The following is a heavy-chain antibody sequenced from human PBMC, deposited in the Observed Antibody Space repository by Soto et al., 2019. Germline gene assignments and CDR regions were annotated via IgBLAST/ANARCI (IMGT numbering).Heavy chain of an antibody. CDR3: ARGAGYCSGGSCYRGYYYYYGMDV. V-gene: IGHV1-69*01. CDR2: IIPIFGTA. Sequence: QVQLVQSGAEVKKPGSSVKVSCKASGGTFSSYAISWVRQAPGQGLEWMGGIIPIFGTANYAQKFQGRVTITADESTSTAYMELSSLRSEDTAVYYCARGAGYCSGGSCYRGYYYYYGMDVWCQGTTVTVSS. D-gene: IGHD2-15*01. J-gene: IGHJ6*02. CDR1: GGTFSSYA.